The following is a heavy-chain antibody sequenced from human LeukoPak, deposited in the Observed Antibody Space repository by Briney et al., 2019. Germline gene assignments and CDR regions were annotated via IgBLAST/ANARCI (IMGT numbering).Heavy chain of an antibody. CDR1: GFTFDGYA. D-gene: IGHD6-19*01. Sequence: GGSLRLSCAASGFTFDGYAMHWVRQAPGKGLEWVSGISWNSGSIGYADSVKGRFTISRDNAKNSLYLQMNSLRAEDTALYYCAKEYSSGWHGAFDIWGQGTMVTVSS. J-gene: IGHJ3*02. CDR3: AKEYSSGWHGAFDI. CDR2: ISWNSGSI. V-gene: IGHV3-9*01.